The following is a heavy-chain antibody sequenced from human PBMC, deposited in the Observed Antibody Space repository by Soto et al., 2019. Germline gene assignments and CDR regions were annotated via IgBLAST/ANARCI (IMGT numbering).Heavy chain of an antibody. CDR1: GFTLSTYD. J-gene: IGHJ4*02. CDR2: LSYAGDT. V-gene: IGHV3-13*01. CDR3: AKDKSLAAAGNY. Sequence: GGSLRLSCAASGFTLSTYDMHWVRQATGKGLEWVAGLSYAGDTYYPGSVKGRFTVSRESAKNTLYLQMNSLRAGDTAVYYCAKDKSLAAAGNYWGQGTLVTVSS. D-gene: IGHD6-13*01.